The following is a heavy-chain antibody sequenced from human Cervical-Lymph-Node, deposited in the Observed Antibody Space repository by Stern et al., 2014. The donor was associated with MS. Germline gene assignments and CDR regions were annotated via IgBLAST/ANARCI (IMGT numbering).Heavy chain of an antibody. CDR3: AIDRDHFRRVYSAPTKVYCLDV. V-gene: IGHV1-24*01. CDR1: GYTLTELS. D-gene: IGHD3-3*02. CDR2: FNPGGGET. J-gene: IGHJ6*01. Sequence: VQLLQSGAGVKKPGASVELSCKVSGYTLTELSMHWVRQAPGKGLEWVGGFNPGGGETIYAQKCQGRATPTEAPSPDAASLELRSLRSEDAAVYYCAIDRDHFRRVYSAPTKVYCLDVWGQGPTATVPP.